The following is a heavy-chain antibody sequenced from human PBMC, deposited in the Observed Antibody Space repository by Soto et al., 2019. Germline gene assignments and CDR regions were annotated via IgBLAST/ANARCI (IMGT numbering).Heavy chain of an antibody. CDR3: AQSTGGTANGLDV. J-gene: IGHJ6*02. V-gene: IGHV3-9*01. CDR1: GFSFGDYA. CDR2: ISWKSASI. Sequence: EVQLVESGGDLVQPGRSLRLSCAASGFSFGDYAMHWVRQAPGKGLEWVSGISWKSASIGYADSVKGRFTISRDNAKNSLDLQMNSMRAEDTALYYCAQSTGGTANGLDVWGQGTTVTVSS. D-gene: IGHD2-8*02.